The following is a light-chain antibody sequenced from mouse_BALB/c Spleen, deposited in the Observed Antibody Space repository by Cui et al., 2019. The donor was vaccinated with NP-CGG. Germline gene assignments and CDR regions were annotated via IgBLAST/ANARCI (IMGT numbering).Light chain of an antibody. CDR2: GTN. Sequence: QAVVTQESALTTSPGETVTITCRSSTGAVTTSNYANWVQEKPDHLFTGLIGGTNNRAPGVPARFSGSLIGDKAAFTITGAQTEDEAIYFCALWYSNHWVFGGGTKLTVL. CDR3: ALWYSNHWV. V-gene: IGLV1*01. CDR1: TGAVTTSNY. J-gene: IGLJ1*01.